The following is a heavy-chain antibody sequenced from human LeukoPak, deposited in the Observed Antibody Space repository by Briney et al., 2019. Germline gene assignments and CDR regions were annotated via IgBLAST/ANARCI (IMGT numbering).Heavy chain of an antibody. CDR3: ARGQKVFWSGYYFDY. D-gene: IGHD3-3*01. J-gene: IGHJ4*02. V-gene: IGHV1-2*02. Sequence: ASVTVSCKASGYTFTGYYMHWVRQAPGQGLEWMGWINPNSGGTNNAQQFQGRVTMTRDTSISTAYKELSRLRSDDTAVYYCARGQKVFWSGYYFDYWGQGTLVTVSS. CDR1: GYTFTGYY. CDR2: INPNSGGT.